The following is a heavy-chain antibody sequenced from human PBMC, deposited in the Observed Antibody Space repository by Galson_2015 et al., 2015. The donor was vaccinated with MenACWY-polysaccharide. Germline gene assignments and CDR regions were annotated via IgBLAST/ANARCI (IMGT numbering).Heavy chain of an antibody. J-gene: IGHJ4*02. CDR1: GDSVSSNSAA. CDR2: TYYRSKWYN. D-gene: IGHD3-10*01. CDR3: ARVTQRGGSFDY. Sequence: CAISGDSVSSNSAAWNWIRQSPSRGLEWLGRTYYRSKWYNDYAVSVKSRITINPDTSENQFSLQLNSVTPDDTAVYYCARVTQRGGSFDYWGQGTLVTVSS. V-gene: IGHV6-1*01.